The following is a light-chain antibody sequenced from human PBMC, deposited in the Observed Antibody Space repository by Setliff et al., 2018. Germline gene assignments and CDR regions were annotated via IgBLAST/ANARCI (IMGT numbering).Light chain of an antibody. Sequence: QSALPQPASVSGSPGQSITISCTGTSSDVGGYNYVSWYQHHPGKAPKLMIYDVTKRPSGVSDRFSGSKSGNTASLTISGLQAEDEADYYCSSYTASSPVFGGGTKVTVL. CDR1: SSDVGGYNY. CDR2: DVT. V-gene: IGLV2-14*03. J-gene: IGLJ3*02. CDR3: SSYTASSPV.